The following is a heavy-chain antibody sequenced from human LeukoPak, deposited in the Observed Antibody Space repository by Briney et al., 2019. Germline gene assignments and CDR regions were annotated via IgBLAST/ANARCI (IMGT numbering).Heavy chain of an antibody. V-gene: IGHV4-4*07. CDR1: GDSISIYY. D-gene: IGHD4-17*01. CDR2: IYSSGSA. J-gene: IGHJ4*02. Sequence: PSETLSLTCTVSGDSISIYYWSWVRQPAGQGLEWIGRIYSSGSANYNPSLKNRVNMSVDTSKNQFFPNLTSVTAADTAVYYCARTRGGDYAHFDYWGQGTLVTVSS. CDR3: ARTRGGDYAHFDY.